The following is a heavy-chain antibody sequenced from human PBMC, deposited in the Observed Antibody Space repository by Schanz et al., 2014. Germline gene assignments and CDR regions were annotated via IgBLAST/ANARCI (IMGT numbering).Heavy chain of an antibody. CDR2: IWHDGRIK. CDR3: VKDTNGGDSGNYHAFDV. D-gene: IGHD4-17*01. CDR1: GFSFSSYG. Sequence: QVQLVESGGGVVQPGGSLRLSCAASGFSFSSYGMHWVRQAPGKGLEWVAFIWHDGRIKYYADSVKGRFTISRDNANNTLDLQMKSLRPEDTALYYCVKDTNGGDSGNYHAFDVWGQGTRVTVSS. J-gene: IGHJ3*01. V-gene: IGHV3-30*02.